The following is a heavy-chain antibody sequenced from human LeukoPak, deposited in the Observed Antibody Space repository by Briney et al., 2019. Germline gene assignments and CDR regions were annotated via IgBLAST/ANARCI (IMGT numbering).Heavy chain of an antibody. CDR1: GFTFSSYW. Sequence: GGSLRLSCAASGFTFSSYWMSWVRQAPGKGLEWVANIKQDGSEKYYVDSEKGRFTISRDNAKNSLYLQMNSLRAEDTAVYYCARDETGYCSSTSCYAPNWFDPWGQGTLVTVSS. CDR3: ARDETGYCSSTSCYAPNWFDP. CDR2: IKQDGSEK. J-gene: IGHJ5*02. V-gene: IGHV3-7*01. D-gene: IGHD2-2*01.